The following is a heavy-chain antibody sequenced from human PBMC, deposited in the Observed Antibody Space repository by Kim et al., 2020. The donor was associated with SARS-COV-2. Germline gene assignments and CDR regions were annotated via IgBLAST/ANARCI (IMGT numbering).Heavy chain of an antibody. CDR2: NGNT. CDR3: ARTLNMDV. Sequence: NGNTKNSQKFQGRVTITRDTSASTVYMELSSLRSEDTAVYYCARTLNMDVWGQGTTVTVSS. J-gene: IGHJ6*02. V-gene: IGHV1-3*01.